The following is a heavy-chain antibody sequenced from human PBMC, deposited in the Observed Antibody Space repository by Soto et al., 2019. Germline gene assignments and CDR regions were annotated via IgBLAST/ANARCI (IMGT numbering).Heavy chain of an antibody. Sequence: EVHLLESGGGLVKPGGSLRLSCAASGFVFSSYSMSWARQAPGKGLEWVSVIGGSGDSSYYANSVKGRFTISRDNSKNMLYLEMGSLRDEDTAVYYCANGIVEGRRHYYAMDVWGQGTPVVVSS. CDR3: ANGIVEGRRHYYAMDV. CDR2: IGGSGDSS. D-gene: IGHD3-22*01. J-gene: IGHJ6*02. V-gene: IGHV3-23*01. CDR1: GFVFSSYS.